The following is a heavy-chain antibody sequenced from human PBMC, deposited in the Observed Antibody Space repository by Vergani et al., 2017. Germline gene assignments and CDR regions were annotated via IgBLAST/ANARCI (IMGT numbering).Heavy chain of an antibody. Sequence: QVQLQESGPGLVKPSQTLSLTCTVSGGSITTDFYYWTWIRQHPANGLEWIGYIYHSGSTFYNPSLESRVSISIYTSKNQFYLNLTSVTVADTAMYFCARDSTPNAFDIWCQGTMVSVSS. CDR3: ARDSTPNAFDI. CDR1: GGSITTDFYY. J-gene: IGHJ3*02. V-gene: IGHV4-31*03. D-gene: IGHD2-2*01. CDR2: IYHSGST.